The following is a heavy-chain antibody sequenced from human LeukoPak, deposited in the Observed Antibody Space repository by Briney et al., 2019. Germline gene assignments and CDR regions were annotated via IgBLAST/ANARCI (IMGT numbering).Heavy chain of an antibody. J-gene: IGHJ4*02. Sequence: ASVKVSCKASGYTFTSYGISWVRRAPGQGLEWMGWISAYNGNTNYAQKLQGRVTMTTDTSTSTAYMELRSLRSDDTAVYYCARSAPGGYSSSWFYGLFDYWGQGTLVTVSS. CDR1: GYTFTSYG. D-gene: IGHD6-13*01. CDR2: ISAYNGNT. V-gene: IGHV1-18*01. CDR3: ARSAPGGYSSSWFYGLFDY.